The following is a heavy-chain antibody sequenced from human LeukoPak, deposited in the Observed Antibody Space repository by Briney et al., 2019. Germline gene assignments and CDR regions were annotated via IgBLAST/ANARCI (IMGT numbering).Heavy chain of an antibody. CDR3: AIPNPIYGSGSYSTP. Sequence: GGSLRLSRAASGFTFSSYEMNWVPQALGKGLEGVSYISSSGSTIYYADSVKGRFTISRHNAKNSLYLQMTCLRAEDTAVYYCAIPNPIYGSGSYSTPWGQGTLVTVSS. D-gene: IGHD3-10*01. V-gene: IGHV3-48*03. J-gene: IGHJ4*02. CDR2: ISSSGSTI. CDR1: GFTFSSYE.